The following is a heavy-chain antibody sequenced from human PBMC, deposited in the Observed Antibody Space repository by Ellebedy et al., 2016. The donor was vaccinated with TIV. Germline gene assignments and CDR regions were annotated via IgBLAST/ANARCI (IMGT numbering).Heavy chain of an antibody. J-gene: IGHJ3*01. D-gene: IGHD3-16*02. CDR1: GGTFNNYA. V-gene: IGHV1-69*04. CDR2: IIPLVGIP. Sequence: SVKVSCXPSGGTFNNYALHWVRQAPGQGLEWMGRIIPLVGIPNYEQKFRGRVTISADRSTKIAYMELSSLRSEDTAIYYCAKVGRYDDFNVWGQGTMVTVSS. CDR3: AKVGRYDDFNV.